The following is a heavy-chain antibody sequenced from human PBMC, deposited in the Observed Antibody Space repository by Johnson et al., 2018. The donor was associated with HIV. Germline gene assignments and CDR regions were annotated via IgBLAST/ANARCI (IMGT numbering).Heavy chain of an antibody. V-gene: IGHV3-30*02. D-gene: IGHD2-15*01. CDR1: GFTFNSFG. CDR2: IRDDGSNE. Sequence: QVQLVESGGGVVRPGGSLSLSCAASGFTFNSFGVHWVRQAPGKGLEWVAFIRDDGSNEDYADSVKGRFTISRDNSKNTLYLQMNSLRAEDTAVYYCASARSKGTVAGGGHGAFDIWGQGTMVTVSS. J-gene: IGHJ3*02. CDR3: ASARSKGTVAGGGHGAFDI.